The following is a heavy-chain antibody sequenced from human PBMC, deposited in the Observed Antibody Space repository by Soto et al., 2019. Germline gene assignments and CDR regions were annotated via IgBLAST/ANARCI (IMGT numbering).Heavy chain of an antibody. V-gene: IGHV3-23*01. D-gene: IGHD2-21*02. J-gene: IGHJ4*02. CDR2: ISGSGGSI. CDR1: GFTFSSYA. Sequence: PGGSLRLSCAASGFTFSSYAMSWVRQAPGKGLEWVSAISGSGGSIYYADSVKGRFTISRDNSKNTLYLQMNSLRAEDTAVYYCAKRMVVTAKVWVFDYWGQGTLVTVSS. CDR3: AKRMVVTAKVWVFDY.